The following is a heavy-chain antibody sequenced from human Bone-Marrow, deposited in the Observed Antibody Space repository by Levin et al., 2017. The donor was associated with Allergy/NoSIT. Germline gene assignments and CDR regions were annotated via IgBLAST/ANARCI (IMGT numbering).Heavy chain of an antibody. D-gene: IGHD5/OR15-5a*01. CDR3: ARNRIIVSGGNDYYYGMDG. CDR1: GGSVSSGTYY. V-gene: IGHV4-61*01. J-gene: IGHJ6*02. CDR2: INYRGVT. Sequence: NSSETLSLTCSVSGGSVSSGTYYWSWIRRPPGKELEWIGYINYRGVTKYNPSLQSRVTISVDTSKTAFSLKVTSVTAADTAVYYCARNRIIVSGGNDYYYGMDGWGQGTTVTVSS.